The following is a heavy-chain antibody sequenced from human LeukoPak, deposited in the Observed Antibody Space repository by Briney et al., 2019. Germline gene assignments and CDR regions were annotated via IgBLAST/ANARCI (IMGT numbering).Heavy chain of an antibody. J-gene: IGHJ4*02. V-gene: IGHV1-2*02. CDR3: ARGYDFWSGYYLFDY. D-gene: IGHD3-3*01. CDR2: INPNSGGT. Sequence: ASVKVSCKASGYTFAGYYMHWVRQAPGQGLEWMGWINPNSGGTNYAQKFQGRVTMTRDTSISTAYMGLSRLRSDDTAVYYCARGYDFWSGYYLFDYWGQGTLATVSS. CDR1: GYTFAGYY.